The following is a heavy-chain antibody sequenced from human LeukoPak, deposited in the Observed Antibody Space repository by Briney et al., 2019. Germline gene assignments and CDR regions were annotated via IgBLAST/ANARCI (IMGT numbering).Heavy chain of an antibody. D-gene: IGHD6-19*01. CDR3: ARDNEWPVLLNAFDI. Sequence: ASVKVSCKASGYTFTSYYMNWVRQAPGKGLEWMGIINPGGGSTIYAQKFQGRVTMTRDMSTSTVYMELSSLRSDDTAVYYCARDNEWPVLLNAFDIWGQGTMVTVSS. J-gene: IGHJ3*02. CDR2: INPGGGST. CDR1: GYTFTSYY. V-gene: IGHV1-46*01.